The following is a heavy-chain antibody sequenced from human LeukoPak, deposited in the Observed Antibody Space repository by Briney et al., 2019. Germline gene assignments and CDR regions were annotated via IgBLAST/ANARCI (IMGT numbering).Heavy chain of an antibody. V-gene: IGHV4-61*02. D-gene: IGHD3-10*01. CDR2: IYTSGST. Sequence: SETLSLTCTVSGGSISSGSYYWSWIRQPAGKGLEWIGRIYTSGSTNYNPSLKSRVTISVDTSKNQFSLKLSSVTAADTAVYYCARDYYGSGSYYAWGQGTLVTVSS. CDR1: GGSISSGSYY. CDR3: ARDYYGSGSYYA. J-gene: IGHJ5*02.